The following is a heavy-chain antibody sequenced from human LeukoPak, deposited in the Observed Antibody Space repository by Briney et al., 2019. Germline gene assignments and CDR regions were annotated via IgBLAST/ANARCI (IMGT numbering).Heavy chain of an antibody. D-gene: IGHD4-11*01. CDR2: INPWSGTT. CDR1: GYMFTNYD. V-gene: IGHV1-8*03. Sequence: ASVKVSCKASGYMFTNYDINWVRQAPGQGLEWMGWINPWSGTTGYAQKFRGRVTITRDTSITTAYMELSSLISKDTAVYYCTRGRNYGNFGSAYYYYMDVWGKGTTVTVSS. J-gene: IGHJ6*03. CDR3: TRGRNYGNFGSAYYYYMDV.